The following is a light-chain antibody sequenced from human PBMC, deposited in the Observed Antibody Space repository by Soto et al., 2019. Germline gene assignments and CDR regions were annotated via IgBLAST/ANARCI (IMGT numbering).Light chain of an antibody. CDR1: SSNIGACYD. Sequence: QSMLTQPPSVSGAPGQRVTISYTGSSSNIGACYDVHWYQQLPGTAPKLLIYGNNNRPSGVPDRFSGSKSGTSASLAITGLQAEDEAGYYCQSYDSSLSVYVFGTGTKLTVL. CDR2: GNN. J-gene: IGLJ1*01. CDR3: QSYDSSLSVYV. V-gene: IGLV1-40*01.